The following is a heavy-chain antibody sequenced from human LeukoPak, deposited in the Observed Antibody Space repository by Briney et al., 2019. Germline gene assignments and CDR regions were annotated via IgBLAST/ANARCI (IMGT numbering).Heavy chain of an antibody. CDR2: MNPHSGNT. V-gene: IGHV1-8*03. J-gene: IGHJ3*02. Sequence: ASVKLSSKASGYTSTFYDIQWVPQAAGQGLEWMGWMNPHSGNTGYAQKFMGRITLTRNTSTSMAYMELTSLKSEDTAVYYCARGRRDVFDIWGQGTTVTVS. CDR1: GYTSTFYD. CDR3: ARGRRDVFDI.